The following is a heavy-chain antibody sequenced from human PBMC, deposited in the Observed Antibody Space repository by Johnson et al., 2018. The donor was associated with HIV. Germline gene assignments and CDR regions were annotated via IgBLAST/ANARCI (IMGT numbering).Heavy chain of an antibody. CDR3: ARGEDGVDAFDI. CDR2: ISYDGSNK. V-gene: IGHV3-30*03. CDR1: GFTFSSYG. D-gene: IGHD4-17*01. J-gene: IGHJ3*02. Sequence: QMLLVESGGGVVQPGRSLRLSCAASGFTFSSYGMHWVRQAPGKGLEWVAVISYDGSNKYYADSVKGRFTISRDNSKNTLYLQMNSLRAEDTAVYYCARGEDGVDAFDIGGQWTMVTVSS.